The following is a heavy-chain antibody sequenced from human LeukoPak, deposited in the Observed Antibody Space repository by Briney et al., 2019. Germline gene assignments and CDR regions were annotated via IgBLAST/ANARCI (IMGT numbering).Heavy chain of an antibody. CDR1: GFPFNSYS. CDR2: ISSSSNYI. J-gene: IGHJ6*03. Sequence: GSLRLSCAASGFPFNSYSMNWVRQAPGKGLEWVSSISSSSNYIYYADSVKGRFTISKDNAKNSLYLQMNSLRAEDTAVYYCARPPTAMAYYYYYYMDVWGKGTTVTVSS. CDR3: ARPPTAMAYYYYYYMDV. D-gene: IGHD5-18*01. V-gene: IGHV3-21*01.